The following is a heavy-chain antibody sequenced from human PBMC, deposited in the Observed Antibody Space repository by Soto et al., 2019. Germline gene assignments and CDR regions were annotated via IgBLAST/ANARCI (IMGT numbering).Heavy chain of an antibody. Sequence: PSETLSLTCAVSGGSISSSNWWSWVRQPPGKGLEWIGEIYHSGSTSYNPPLKSRVTLPVDKSKNHFSLKLSSVTAADTAVYYCARGAGIYFVYGMDVWGQGTTVTVSS. J-gene: IGHJ6*02. CDR1: GGSISSSNW. CDR2: IYHSGST. CDR3: ARGAGIYFVYGMDV. V-gene: IGHV4-4*02. D-gene: IGHD5-12*01.